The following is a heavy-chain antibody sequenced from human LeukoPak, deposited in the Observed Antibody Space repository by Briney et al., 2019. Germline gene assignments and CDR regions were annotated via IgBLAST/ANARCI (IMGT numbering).Heavy chain of an antibody. CDR2: ISSSGSTI. CDR1: GFTFSDYY. Sequence: GGSLRLSCAASGFTFSDYYMSWIRQAPGKGLEWVSYISSSGSTIYYADSVKGRFTISRDNAKNSLYLQMNSLRAEDTAVYYCAGGVGAISYYYYYGMDVWGQGTTVTVSS. D-gene: IGHD1-26*01. CDR3: AGGVGAISYYYYYGMDV. V-gene: IGHV3-11*01. J-gene: IGHJ6*02.